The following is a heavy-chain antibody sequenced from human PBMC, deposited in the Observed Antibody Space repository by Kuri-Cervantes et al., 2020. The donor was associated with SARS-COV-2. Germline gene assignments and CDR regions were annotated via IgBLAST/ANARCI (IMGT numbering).Heavy chain of an antibody. CDR3: ARDGGRDDYIWGGYRLFDY. CDR2: INSDGSST. Sequence: GESLKISCAASGFTFSSYWMHWVRQAPGKGLVWVSRINSDGSSTSYADSVKGRFTISRDNAKNSLYLQMNSLRAEDTAVYYCARDGGRDDYIWGGYRLFDYWGQGTLVTVSS. D-gene: IGHD3-16*02. V-gene: IGHV3-74*01. J-gene: IGHJ4*02. CDR1: GFTFSSYW.